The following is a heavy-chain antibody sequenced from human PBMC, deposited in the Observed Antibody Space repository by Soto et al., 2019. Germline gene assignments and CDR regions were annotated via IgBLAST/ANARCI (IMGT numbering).Heavy chain of an antibody. D-gene: IGHD3-16*02. CDR1: GYTFTSYA. V-gene: IGHV1-3*01. Sequence: ASVKVSCKASGYTFTSYAMHRVRQAPGQRLEWMGWINAGNGNTKYSQKFQGRVTITRDTSASTAYMELSSLRSEDTAVYYCAKTTPYYDYVWGSYREDAFDIWGQGTMVTVSS. CDR2: INAGNGNT. CDR3: AKTTPYYDYVWGSYREDAFDI. J-gene: IGHJ3*02.